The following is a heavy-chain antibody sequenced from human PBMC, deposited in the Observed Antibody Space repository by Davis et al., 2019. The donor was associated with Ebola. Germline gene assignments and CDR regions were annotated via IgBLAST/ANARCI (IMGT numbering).Heavy chain of an antibody. CDR3: ASPGDYVRYFQH. Sequence: SETLSLTCAVYGGSFTGYYWGWIRQPPGKGLEWIGEINHSRSTNYNPSLKTRVTISVDTSKNQFSLKLTSATAADTAVYYCASPGDYVRYFQHWGHGTPVTVSS. D-gene: IGHD3-10*02. V-gene: IGHV4-34*01. J-gene: IGHJ1*01. CDR2: INHSRST. CDR1: GGSFTGYY.